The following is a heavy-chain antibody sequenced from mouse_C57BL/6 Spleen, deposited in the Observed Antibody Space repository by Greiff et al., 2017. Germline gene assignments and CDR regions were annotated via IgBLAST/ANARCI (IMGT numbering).Heavy chain of an antibody. CDR3: AGYGSTVDY. CDR1: GFSLTSYG. D-gene: IGHD1-1*01. J-gene: IGHJ4*01. V-gene: IGHV2-5*01. Sequence: VHLVESGPGLVQPSQSLSITCTVSGFSLTSYGVHWVRQSPGKGLEWLGVIWRGGSTDYNAAFMSRLSSTKDNSKSQVFFKMNSLQAYDTAIYYCAGYGSTVDYWGQGTSVTVSS. CDR2: IWRGGST.